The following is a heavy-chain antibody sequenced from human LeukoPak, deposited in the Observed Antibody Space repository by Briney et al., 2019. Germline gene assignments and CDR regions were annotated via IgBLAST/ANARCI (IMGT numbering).Heavy chain of an antibody. Sequence: GGSLRLSCAASGFTFSNYAMTWVRQAPGKGLEWVSGTSGSGGRTYYADSVKGRFTISRDNFKNTLNLQMNSLRAEDTDLYYCAKDQGSSGSYLDAFDIWGQGTMVTVSS. J-gene: IGHJ3*02. D-gene: IGHD6-19*01. V-gene: IGHV3-23*01. CDR1: GFTFSNYA. CDR3: AKDQGSSGSYLDAFDI. CDR2: TSGSGGRT.